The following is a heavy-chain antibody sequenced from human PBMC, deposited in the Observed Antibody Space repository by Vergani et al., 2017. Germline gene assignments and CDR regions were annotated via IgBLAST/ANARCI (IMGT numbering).Heavy chain of an antibody. J-gene: IGHJ5*02. CDR2: IYHSVST. D-gene: IGHD4/OR15-4a*01. CDR1: GYSISSGYY. Sequence: QVQLQESGPGLVKPSETLSLTCTVSGYSISSGYYWGWIRQPPGKGLEWIGSIYHSVSTYYNPSLKSRVTISVDTSKNQFSLKLSSVTAADTAVYYCARGALGYWFDPWGQGTLVTVSS. CDR3: ARGALGYWFDP. V-gene: IGHV4-38-2*02.